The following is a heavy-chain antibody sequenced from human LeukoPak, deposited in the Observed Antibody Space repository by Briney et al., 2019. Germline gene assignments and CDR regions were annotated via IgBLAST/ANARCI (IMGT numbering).Heavy chain of an antibody. D-gene: IGHD3-22*01. J-gene: IGHJ4*02. V-gene: IGHV1-18*01. CDR2: ISAYNGNT. CDR1: GGTFSKYG. Sequence: ASVKVSCKASGGTFSKYGISWVRQAPGQGLEWMGWISAYNGNTNYAQKLQGRVTMTTDTSTSTAYMELRSLRSDDTAVYYCARDKSLYYDFDYWGQGTLVTVSS. CDR3: ARDKSLYYDFDY.